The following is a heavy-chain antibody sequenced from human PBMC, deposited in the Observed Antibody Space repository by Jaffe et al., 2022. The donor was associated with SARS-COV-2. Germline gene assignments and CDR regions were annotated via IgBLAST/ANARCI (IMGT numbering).Heavy chain of an antibody. D-gene: IGHD3-10*01. V-gene: IGHV1-3*01. J-gene: IGHJ5*02. CDR1: GYTFTDYA. CDR3: ARGWGFDHGSGSRRFDP. Sequence: QVQLVQSGAEVKKPGASVKISCKASGYTFTDYAIHWVRQAPGQGLEWMGWINGGYGNTKYSQKFLDRVTISRDTSASTAYMDLSSLRSEDAAVYYCARGWGFDHGSGSRRFDPWGQGTLVTVSS. CDR2: INGGYGNT.